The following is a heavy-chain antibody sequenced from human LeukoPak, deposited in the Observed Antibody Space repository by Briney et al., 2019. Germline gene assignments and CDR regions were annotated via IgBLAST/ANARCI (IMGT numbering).Heavy chain of an antibody. CDR2: ISGSGGST. V-gene: IGHV3-23*01. CDR3: AKHRIGFGELLPDY. J-gene: IGHJ4*02. D-gene: IGHD3-10*01. CDR1: GFTFSSYA. Sequence: GGSLRLSCAASGFTFSSYAMSWVRQAPVKGLEWVSAISGSGGSTYYADSVKGRFTISRDNSKNTLYLQMNSLRAEDTAVYYCAKHRIGFGELLPDYWGQGTLVTVSS.